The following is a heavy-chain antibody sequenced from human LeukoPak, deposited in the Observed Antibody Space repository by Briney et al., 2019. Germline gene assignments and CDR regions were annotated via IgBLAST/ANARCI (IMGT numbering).Heavy chain of an antibody. CDR2: IYYSGST. J-gene: IGHJ2*01. D-gene: IGHD3-10*01. CDR1: GGCIGSYY. V-gene: IGHV4-59*08. CDR3: ARRGYMVRGEGRHWYFDL. Sequence: SEILSLICTVFGGCIGSYYWSWIRQPPGKGLEWIGYIYYSGSTNYNPSLKSRVTISVDTSKNQFSLKLSSVTAADTAVYYCARRGYMVRGEGRHWYFDLWGRGTLVTVSS.